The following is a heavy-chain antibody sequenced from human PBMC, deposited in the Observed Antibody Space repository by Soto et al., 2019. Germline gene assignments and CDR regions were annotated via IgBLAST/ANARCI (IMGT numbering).Heavy chain of an antibody. CDR3: ARGSAISSSSVSWFDP. D-gene: IGHD6-13*01. Sequence: ASVKVSCKASGYTFTSYAMHWVRQAPGQRLEWMGWINAGNGNTKYSQKFQGRVTITRDTSASTAYMELSSLRSEDTAVYYCARGSAISSSSVSWFDPWGQGTLVTVSS. V-gene: IGHV1-3*01. J-gene: IGHJ5*02. CDR1: GYTFTSYA. CDR2: INAGNGNT.